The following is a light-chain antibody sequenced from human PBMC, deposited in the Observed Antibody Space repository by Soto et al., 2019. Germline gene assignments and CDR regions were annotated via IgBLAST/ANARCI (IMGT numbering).Light chain of an antibody. CDR2: GAS. V-gene: IGKV3-20*01. J-gene: IGKJ3*01. CDR1: LSVSSSY. Sequence: EIVLTQSPGTLSLSPGERATLSCRGSLSVSSSYLAWYQQKPGQAPRLLIYGASSRATGIPDRFSGSGSGTDFTLTISRLEPEDFAVYYCLQYGSSPPTFGPGTKVDIK. CDR3: LQYGSSPPT.